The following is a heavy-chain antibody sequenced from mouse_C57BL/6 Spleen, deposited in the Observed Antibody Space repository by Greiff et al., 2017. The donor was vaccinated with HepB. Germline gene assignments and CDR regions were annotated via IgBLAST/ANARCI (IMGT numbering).Heavy chain of an antibody. J-gene: IGHJ3*01. Sequence: QVQLKQPGAELVKPGASVKLSCKASGYTFTSYWMQWVKQRPGQGLEWIGEIDPSDSYTNYNQKFKGKATLTVDTSSSTAYMQLSSLTSEDSAVYYCARMDYGSSYPGWDYWGQGTLVTVSA. CDR3: ARMDYGSSYPGWDY. V-gene: IGHV1-50*01. CDR2: IDPSDSYT. D-gene: IGHD1-1*01. CDR1: GYTFTSYW.